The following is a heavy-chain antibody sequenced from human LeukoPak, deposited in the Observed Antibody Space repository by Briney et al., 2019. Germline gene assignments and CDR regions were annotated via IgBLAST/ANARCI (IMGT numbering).Heavy chain of an antibody. J-gene: IGHJ4*02. V-gene: IGHV3-11*01. CDR3: AREFYYDSSGYYLH. CDR1: GFSFSDYY. Sequence: GGSLRLSCAASGFSFSDYYMTWIRQTPGKGLEWVSDISSNGRGTFYADSVKGRFTISRDNSKNTLYLQMNSLRAEDTAVYYCAREFYYDSSGYYLHWGQGTLVTVSS. CDR2: ISSNGRGT. D-gene: IGHD3-22*01.